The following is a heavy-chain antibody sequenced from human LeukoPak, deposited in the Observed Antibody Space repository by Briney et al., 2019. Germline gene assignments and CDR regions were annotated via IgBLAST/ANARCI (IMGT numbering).Heavy chain of an antibody. V-gene: IGHV5-51*01. J-gene: IGHJ4*02. CDR2: IYPDDSDT. CDR1: GYIFTDYW. CDR3: ARGAPIFYYFES. Sequence: GDSLKISCKTSGYIFTDYWIGWMRQVPGKGLEWMGIIYPDDSDTRYSPSFQGQVTISADKSTSTAYLQWSSLKASDTAMYYCARGAPIFYYFESWGQGTLVSVSA.